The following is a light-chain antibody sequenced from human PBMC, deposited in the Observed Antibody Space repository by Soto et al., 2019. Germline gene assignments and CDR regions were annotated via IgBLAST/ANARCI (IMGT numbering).Light chain of an antibody. CDR3: QHYGTAPWT. Sequence: EIVLTQSAGTLSLSPGERATLSCRASQTVSGSYLAWFQQKPGQAPRLLIYAASTRAAGVPDRFSGSGSGTDFYLTINRLEPEEFAVYYCQHYGTAPWTFGQGTKVEIK. J-gene: IGKJ1*01. CDR2: AAS. CDR1: QTVSGSY. V-gene: IGKV3-20*01.